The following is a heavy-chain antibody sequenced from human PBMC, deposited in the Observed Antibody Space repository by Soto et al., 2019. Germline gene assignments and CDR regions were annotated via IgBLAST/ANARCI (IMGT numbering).Heavy chain of an antibody. CDR3: ARGRLAIFGVVTEPHYYYYGMDV. D-gene: IGHD3-3*01. V-gene: IGHV4-30-4*02. J-gene: IGHJ6*02. CDR2: IYYSGST. Sequence: SETLSLTCTVSGGSISSGDYYWSWIRQPPGKGLEWIGYIYYSGSTYYNPSLKSRVTISVDTSKNQFSLKLSSVTAADTAVYYCARGRLAIFGVVTEPHYYYYGMDVWGQGTTVTVSS. CDR1: GGSISSGDYY.